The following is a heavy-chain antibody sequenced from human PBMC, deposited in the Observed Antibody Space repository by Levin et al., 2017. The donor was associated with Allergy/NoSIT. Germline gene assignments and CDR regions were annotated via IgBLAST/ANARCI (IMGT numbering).Heavy chain of an antibody. D-gene: IGHD3-10*02. CDR1: GGSISSRSYH. J-gene: IGHJ4*02. V-gene: IGHV4-39*01. CDR3: ARCSPPDYFDD. Sequence: NTSETLSLTCTVSGGSISSRSYHWGWIRQSPGKGLEWIGSIYYSGSTYYNPSLKSRVTLSVDTSKNQFSLKMRSVSAADTAVYHCARCSPPDYFDDWGQGTLVTVSS. CDR2: IYYSGST.